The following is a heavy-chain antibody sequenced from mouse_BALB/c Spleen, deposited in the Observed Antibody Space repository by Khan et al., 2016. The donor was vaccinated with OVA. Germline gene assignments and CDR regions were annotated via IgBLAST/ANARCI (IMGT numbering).Heavy chain of an antibody. CDR2: ISYSGVT. CDR3: ARGNYYGYYFDY. D-gene: IGHD1-1*01. J-gene: IGHJ2*01. V-gene: IGHV3-2*02. CDR1: GYSITSGYA. Sequence: VQLQQSGPGLVKPSQSLSLTCTVTGYSITSGYAWNWIRQFPGNKLEWMGYISYSGVTSYTPSLKSRISITRDTSKNQFFLQLNSATTEDTATYYCARGNYYGYYFDYWGQGTTLTVSS.